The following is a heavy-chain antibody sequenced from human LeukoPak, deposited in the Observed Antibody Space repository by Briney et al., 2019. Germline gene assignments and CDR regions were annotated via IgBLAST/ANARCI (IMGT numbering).Heavy chain of an antibody. Sequence: ASVKVSCKASGYTFTSYDINWVRQAPGQGLEWMGWMNPNSGNTGYAQKFQGRVTITRNTSISTAYMELSSLRSEDTAVYYCARAHYYGDYGIDYWGQGTLVTVSS. CDR2: MNPNSGNT. J-gene: IGHJ4*02. CDR1: GYTFTSYD. D-gene: IGHD4-17*01. V-gene: IGHV1-8*01. CDR3: ARAHYYGDYGIDY.